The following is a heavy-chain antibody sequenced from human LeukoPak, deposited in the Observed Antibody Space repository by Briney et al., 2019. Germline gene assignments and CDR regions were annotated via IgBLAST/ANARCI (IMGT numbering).Heavy chain of an antibody. CDR2: IYESGTT. CDR3: ARGAWATRLGS. Sequence: SDTLSLTCALYGESLKSYYWSWVRQPPGEGLEWSVEIYESGTTEYNPSLKSRVTISMVPSKQEFSLSLSSVTAADTAVYYCARGAWATRLGSWGLGTPVIVSS. J-gene: IGHJ4*02. V-gene: IGHV4-34*01. D-gene: IGHD2-15*01. CDR1: GESLKSYY.